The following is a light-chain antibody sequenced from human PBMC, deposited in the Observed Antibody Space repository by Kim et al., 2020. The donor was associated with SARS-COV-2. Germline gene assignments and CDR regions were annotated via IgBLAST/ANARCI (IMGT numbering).Light chain of an antibody. V-gene: IGLV1-44*01. Sequence: GQGVNIPCVGSGSTSGSNPVNWYRQPPGKAPKVFIFNNNRRPSGVPDRFSGSKSGTSASLAISGLKSGDEADYYCSAWDDSLNGRVFGGGTQLTVL. CDR1: GSTSGSNP. J-gene: IGLJ3*02. CDR3: SAWDDSLNGRV. CDR2: NNN.